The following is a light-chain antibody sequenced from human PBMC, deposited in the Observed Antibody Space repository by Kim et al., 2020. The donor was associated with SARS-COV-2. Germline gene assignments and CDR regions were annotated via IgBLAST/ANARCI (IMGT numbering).Light chain of an antibody. CDR2: DNN. J-gene: IGLJ3*02. CDR1: SSNIGSNT. V-gene: IGLV1-44*01. Sequence: ELTQPPSASGTPGQRVTISCSGSSSNIGSNTVNWYQQVPGTAPKLLIYDNNQRPSRVPDRFSGSKSVTSASLAISGLQSEDEADYYCAVWDDSLNGPVFGGGTQLTVL. CDR3: AVWDDSLNGPV.